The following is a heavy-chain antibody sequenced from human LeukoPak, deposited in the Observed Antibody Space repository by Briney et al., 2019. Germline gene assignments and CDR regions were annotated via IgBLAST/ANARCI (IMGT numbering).Heavy chain of an antibody. CDR3: AREGTTVDDWSGYYTGWFDP. CDR1: GYAFTSYA. Sequence: GASVKVSCKASGYAFTSYAMNWVRQAPGQGLEWMGWINTNTGNPTYAQGFTGRFVFSLDTSVSTAYLQISSLKAEDTAVYYCAREGTTVDDWSGYYTGWFDPWGQGTLVTVSS. CDR2: INTNTGNP. D-gene: IGHD3-3*01. V-gene: IGHV7-4-1*02. J-gene: IGHJ5*02.